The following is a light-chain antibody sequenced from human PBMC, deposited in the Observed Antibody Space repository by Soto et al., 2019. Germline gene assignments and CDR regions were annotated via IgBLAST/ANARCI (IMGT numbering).Light chain of an antibody. CDR2: DNN. J-gene: IGLJ2*01. CDR3: QSYDSSLTEV. Sequence: QSVLTQPPSVSEAPGQRVTISCTGSSSNIGAGSGVHWYQHLPGKAPKLLIYDNNFRPSGVPDRFSGSKSGTSASLAITGLQAEDEADYYCQSYDSSLTEVFGGGTKLTVL. CDR1: SSNIGAGSG. V-gene: IGLV1-40*01.